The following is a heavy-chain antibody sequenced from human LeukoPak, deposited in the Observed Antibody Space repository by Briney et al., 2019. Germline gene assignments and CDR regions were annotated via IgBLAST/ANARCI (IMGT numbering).Heavy chain of an antibody. Sequence: ASVKVSCKVSGYTLTELSMHWVRQAPGKGLEWMGSVDPEDGETIYAQKFQGRVTMTEDTSTDTVYMELSSLRSEDTAMYYCATDPNYYGSGSLDYWGLGTLVTVSS. V-gene: IGHV1-24*01. CDR2: VDPEDGET. CDR3: ATDPNYYGSGSLDY. J-gene: IGHJ4*02. D-gene: IGHD3-10*01. CDR1: GYTLTELS.